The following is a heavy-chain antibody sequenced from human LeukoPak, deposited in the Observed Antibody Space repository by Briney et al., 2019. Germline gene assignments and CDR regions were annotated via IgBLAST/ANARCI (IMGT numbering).Heavy chain of an antibody. J-gene: IGHJ3*02. Sequence: GGSLRLSCVASGFTFSNYWMSWVRQAPGKGLEWVANIKADGSEKYSVDSVKGRFTISRDNAKNSLYLQMNNLRVEDTAVYFCATSQTTSGRYGNAFDIWGQGTLVTVSP. CDR1: GFTFSNYW. CDR3: ATSQTTSGRYGNAFDI. CDR2: IKADGSEK. V-gene: IGHV3-7*01. D-gene: IGHD6-19*01.